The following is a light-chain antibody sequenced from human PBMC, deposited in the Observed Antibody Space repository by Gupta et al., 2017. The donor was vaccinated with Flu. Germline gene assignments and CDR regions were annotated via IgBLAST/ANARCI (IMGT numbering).Light chain of an antibody. V-gene: IGKV1-9*01. Sequence: SSLSASVGDRVTISCRASQGIRNYLAWYQQKPGKAPKLLIYAASTLQRGVPSRFSGSGSGTEFTLTISSLQPEDFATYYCQQFNSFPALTFGGGTTVEIK. CDR2: AAS. J-gene: IGKJ4*01. CDR1: QGIRNY. CDR3: QQFNSFPALT.